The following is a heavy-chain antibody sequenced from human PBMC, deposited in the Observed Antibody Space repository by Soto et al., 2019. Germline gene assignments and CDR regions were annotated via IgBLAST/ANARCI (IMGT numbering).Heavy chain of an antibody. V-gene: IGHV3-21*01. CDR3: AREDSIIIPAGSDF. CDR1: GFAFNNYG. Sequence: SLRLSYTVSGFAFNNYGINWVRQAPGKGLEWVSSISKSDYTYYSDSVKGRFTISRDNAKNSVSLQMNTLRVEDTAVYYCAREDSIIIPAGSDFWGQGTMVTVSS. D-gene: IGHD2-2*01. CDR2: ISKSDYT. J-gene: IGHJ4*02.